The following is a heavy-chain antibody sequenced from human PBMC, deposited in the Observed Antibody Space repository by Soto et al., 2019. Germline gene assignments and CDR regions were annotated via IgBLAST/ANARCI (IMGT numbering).Heavy chain of an antibody. V-gene: IGHV5-10-1*01. D-gene: IGHD6-13*01. CDR1: GYSFTSYW. J-gene: IGHJ6*02. CDR2: IDPSDSYT. Sequence: PGASLKISCKGSGYSFTSYWISWVRQMPGKGLEWMGRIDPSDSYTNYSPSFQGHVTISADKSISTAYLQWSSLKASDTAMYYCAAAGTYYYYGMDVWGQGTTVTVSS. CDR3: AAAGTYYYYGMDV.